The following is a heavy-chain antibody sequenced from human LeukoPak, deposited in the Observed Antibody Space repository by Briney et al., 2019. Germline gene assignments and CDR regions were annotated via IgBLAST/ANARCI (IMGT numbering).Heavy chain of an antibody. D-gene: IGHD3-9*01. CDR3: ARDRTIPAYFDY. CDR1: GGSFNGYY. Sequence: SETLSLTCAVYGGSFNGYYWSWIRQPPGKGLEWIGYIYYSGSTNYNPSLKSRVTISVDTSKNQFSLKLSSVTVADTAVYYCARDRTIPAYFDYWGQGTLVTVSS. V-gene: IGHV4-59*12. J-gene: IGHJ4*02. CDR2: IYYSGST.